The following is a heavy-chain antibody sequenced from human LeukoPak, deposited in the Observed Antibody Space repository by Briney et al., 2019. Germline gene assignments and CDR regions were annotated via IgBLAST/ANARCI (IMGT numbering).Heavy chain of an antibody. CDR1: GGSFGGHY. J-gene: IGHJ3*02. CDR3: ARLDLDSSGYYYRDAFDI. CDR2: SSQGGST. D-gene: IGHD3-22*01. V-gene: IGHV4-34*01. Sequence: SETLSLTCAMYGGSFGGHYWSWIRQPPGKGLEWIGESSQGGSTNYNASLKSRVTISVDTSKNQFSLKLSSVTAAGTAVYYCARLDLDSSGYYYRDAFDIWGQGTMATVSS.